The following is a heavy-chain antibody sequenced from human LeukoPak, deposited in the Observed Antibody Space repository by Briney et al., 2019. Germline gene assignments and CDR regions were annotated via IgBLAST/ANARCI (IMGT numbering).Heavy chain of an antibody. V-gene: IGHV4-39*01. Sequence: PSETLSLTCTVSGGSISSSSYYWGWIRQPPGKGREGIGSIYYSGSTYYNPALKSRVTISVDTSKNQFTLKLSSVTAADTAVYHCASRSYYDFWSGYTNTFDYWGQGTLVTVSS. CDR3: ASRSYYDFWSGYTNTFDY. D-gene: IGHD3-3*01. CDR1: GGSISSSSYY. J-gene: IGHJ4*02. CDR2: IYYSGST.